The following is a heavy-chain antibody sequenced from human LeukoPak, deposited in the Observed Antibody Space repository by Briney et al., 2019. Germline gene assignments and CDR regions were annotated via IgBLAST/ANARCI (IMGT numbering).Heavy chain of an antibody. D-gene: IGHD6-13*01. V-gene: IGHV4-59*01. CDR1: GGSISSYY. Sequence: PSETLSLNCTVSGGSISSYYWSWIRQPPGKGLEWIGYIYYSGSTNYNPSLKSRVTISVDTSKNQFSLKLSSVTAADTAVYYCAREAAYYGMDVWGKGTTVTVSS. J-gene: IGHJ6*04. CDR3: AREAAYYGMDV. CDR2: IYYSGST.